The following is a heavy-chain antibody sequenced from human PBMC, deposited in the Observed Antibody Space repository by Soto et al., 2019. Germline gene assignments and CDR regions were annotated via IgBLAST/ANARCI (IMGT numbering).Heavy chain of an antibody. CDR2: LYDVDGS. J-gene: IGHJ3*01. CDR1: GFTISGKKY. D-gene: IGHD1-1*01. CDR3: ATWHEREHAYDV. Sequence: DVQLVESGGGLIQPGESLRLSCVAFGFTISGKKYVAWVRQAPGKGLEWVSALYDVDGSFYADSVKGRFTTSSDSSKTTVYLQMNVLRPDDTAVYYCATWHEREHAYDVWGQGTTVTVSS. V-gene: IGHV3-53*01.